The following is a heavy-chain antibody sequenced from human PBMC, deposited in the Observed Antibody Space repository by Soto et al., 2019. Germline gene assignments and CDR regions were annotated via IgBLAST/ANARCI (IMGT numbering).Heavy chain of an antibody. V-gene: IGHV3-74*01. CDR1: GFAVTRNC. J-gene: IGHJ4*02. CDR2: ISSDGTDT. D-gene: IGHD4-17*01. CDR3: VRMYDYGDY. Sequence: GGFLRLSCATSGFAVTRNCRSWVRQAPGRGPTWVSRISSDGTDTSYADSVKGRFTISRDNAKNTVYLQMDSLRAEDTAVYYCVRMYDYGDYWGQGTLVTVSS.